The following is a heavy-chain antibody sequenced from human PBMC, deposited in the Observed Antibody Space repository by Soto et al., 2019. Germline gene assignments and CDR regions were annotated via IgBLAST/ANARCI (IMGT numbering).Heavy chain of an antibody. V-gene: IGHV4-34*01. CDR1: GGSFSGYY. D-gene: IGHD3-10*01. J-gene: IGHJ3*02. CDR2: INHSGSN. CDR3: ARGQVITMGRGVINAFDI. Sequence: QVQLQQWGAGLLKPSETLSLTCAVYGGSFSGYYWSWIRQPPGKGLEWIGEINHSGSNNYNPSLKSRVTISVETSKNQCSLKLSSVTAPDSAVYYCARGQVITMGRGVINAFDIWGQETMVTVSS.